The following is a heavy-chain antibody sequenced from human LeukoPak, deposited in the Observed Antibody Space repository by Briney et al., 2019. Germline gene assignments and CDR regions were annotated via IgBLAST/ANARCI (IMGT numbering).Heavy chain of an antibody. CDR1: GFTFSSYG. Sequence: GGSLRLSCAASGFTFSSYGMHWVRQAPGKGLEWVAVISYDGSNKYYADSVKGRFTISRDNSKNTLYLQMNSLRAEDTAVYYCARGVDVEMVDYWGQGTLVTVSS. V-gene: IGHV3-30*03. CDR3: ARGVDVEMVDY. CDR2: ISYDGSNK. D-gene: IGHD5-24*01. J-gene: IGHJ4*02.